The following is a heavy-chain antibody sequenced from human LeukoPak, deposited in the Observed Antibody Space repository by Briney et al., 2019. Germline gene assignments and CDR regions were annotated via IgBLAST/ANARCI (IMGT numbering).Heavy chain of an antibody. CDR1: GFTVSNNY. V-gene: IGHV3-53*01. J-gene: IGHJ4*02. Sequence: PGGSLRLSCAASGFTVSNNYMSWVRQAPGKGLEWVSVIYSGGSTYYADSVKGRFTISRDNSKNTLYLQMNSLRAEDTAVYYCARGSTGYSSGWYRGYYFDYWGQGTLVTVSS. CDR2: IYSGGST. CDR3: ARGSTGYSSGWYRGYYFDY. D-gene: IGHD6-19*01.